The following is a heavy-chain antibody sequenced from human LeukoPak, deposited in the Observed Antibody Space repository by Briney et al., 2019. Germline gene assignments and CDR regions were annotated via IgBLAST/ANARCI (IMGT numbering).Heavy chain of an antibody. Sequence: EGSLRLSCAASGFTFSSYAMSWVRQAPGKGLEWVSAISGSGGSTYYADSVKGRFTISRDNSKNTLYLQMNSLRAEDTAVYYCAKGYSSSWSFDYWGQGTLVTVSS. J-gene: IGHJ4*02. D-gene: IGHD6-13*01. CDR2: ISGSGGST. CDR3: AKGYSSSWSFDY. CDR1: GFTFSSYA. V-gene: IGHV3-23*01.